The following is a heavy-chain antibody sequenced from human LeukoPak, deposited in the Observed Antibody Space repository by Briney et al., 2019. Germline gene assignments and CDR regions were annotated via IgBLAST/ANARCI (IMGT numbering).Heavy chain of an antibody. CDR1: GFTFSSYW. V-gene: IGHV3-7*03. J-gene: IGHJ4*02. CDR3: AKTERRYCSSTSCYKGGLDY. D-gene: IGHD2-2*02. Sequence: GGSLRLSCAASGFTFSSYWMSWVRQAPGKGLEWVANIKQDGSEKYYVDSVKGRFTISRDNAKNSLYLQMNSLRAEDTALYYCAKTERRYCSSTSCYKGGLDYWGQGTLVTVSP. CDR2: IKQDGSEK.